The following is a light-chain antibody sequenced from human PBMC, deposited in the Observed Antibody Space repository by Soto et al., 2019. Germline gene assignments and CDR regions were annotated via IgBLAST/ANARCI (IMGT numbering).Light chain of an antibody. CDR2: DAS. J-gene: IGKJ1*01. Sequence: DIQMTQSPSTLSASVGDRVIITCRASQSISSWLAWYQQKPGKAPRLLIFDASSLEGGVPSRFSGSGSGTEFTLTITSLQPDDFATYYCQQYYSHLMWTFGQGTKVEVK. CDR3: QQYYSHLMWT. V-gene: IGKV1-5*01. CDR1: QSISSW.